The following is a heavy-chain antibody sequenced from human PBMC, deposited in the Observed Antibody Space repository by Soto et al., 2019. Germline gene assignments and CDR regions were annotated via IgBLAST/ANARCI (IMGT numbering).Heavy chain of an antibody. D-gene: IGHD4-17*01. Sequence: PSETLSLTCAVYGGSFSGYYWSWIRQPPGKGLEWIGEINHSGSTNYNPSLKSRVTISVDTSKNQFSLKLSSVTAADTAVYYCARTNDYGDYRYFDYCXQGTLVTVSS. CDR2: INHSGST. J-gene: IGHJ4*02. CDR1: GGSFSGYY. CDR3: ARTNDYGDYRYFDY. V-gene: IGHV4-34*01.